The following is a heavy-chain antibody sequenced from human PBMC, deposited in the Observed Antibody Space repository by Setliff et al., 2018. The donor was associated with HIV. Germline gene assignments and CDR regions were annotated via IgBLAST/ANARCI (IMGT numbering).Heavy chain of an antibody. J-gene: IGHJ4*02. CDR3: VIFYIVTPVDVRDY. CDR2: IYYSGST. Sequence: PSETLSLTCTVSGGSISSHYWNWIRQSPGKGLEWIGSIYYSGSTYYNPSLKSRVTISGDTSKNQFSLNVNSVTAADTAVYYCVIFYIVTPVDVRDYWGQGSLVTVSS. D-gene: IGHD2-21*01. V-gene: IGHV4-59*04. CDR1: GGSISSHY.